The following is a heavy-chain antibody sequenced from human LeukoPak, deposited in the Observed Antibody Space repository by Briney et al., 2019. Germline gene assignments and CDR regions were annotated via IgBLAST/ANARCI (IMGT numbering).Heavy chain of an antibody. CDR3: ARDRYGGYGVDY. CDR2: ISAYSGDT. J-gene: IGHJ4*02. CDR1: GYTFTSYA. Sequence: ATVKVSCKASGYTFTSYAMNWVRQAPGQGLEWMGCISAYSGDTNYAQSLQGRVTMTTDTSTTTAYLELRSLTSDDTAVYYCARDRYGGYGVDYWGQGTLVTVSA. D-gene: IGHD4-23*01. V-gene: IGHV1-18*01.